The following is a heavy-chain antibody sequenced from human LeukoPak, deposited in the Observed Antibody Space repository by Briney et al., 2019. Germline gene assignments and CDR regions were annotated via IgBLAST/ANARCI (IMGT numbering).Heavy chain of an antibody. Sequence: PGGSLRLSCAASGFTFSNAWMSWVRQAPGKGLEWVGRIKSKTDGGTTDYAAPVKGRFTISRDDSKNTLYLQMSSLKTEDTAVYYCTTSSYCEKNVCQTYFDFWGQGTLVTVSS. V-gene: IGHV3-15*01. CDR1: GFTFSNAW. CDR3: TTSSYCEKNVCQTYFDF. D-gene: IGHD2-21*01. CDR2: IKSKTDGGTT. J-gene: IGHJ4*02.